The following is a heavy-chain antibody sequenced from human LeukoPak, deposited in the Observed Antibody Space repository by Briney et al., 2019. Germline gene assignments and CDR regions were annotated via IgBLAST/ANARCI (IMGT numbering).Heavy chain of an antibody. J-gene: IGHJ4*02. CDR1: GGSISSDNYY. Sequence: SQTLSLTCTVSGGSISSDNYYWSWIRHHPRKGLEWIGYIYYNGATYYNPSLQSRVTISIDPSNNQFSLKLSSVTAADTAVYYCARDGIATTGLTFDYWGQGTLVTVST. V-gene: IGHV4-30-4*01. CDR2: IYYNGAT. CDR3: ARDGIATTGLTFDY. D-gene: IGHD6-13*01.